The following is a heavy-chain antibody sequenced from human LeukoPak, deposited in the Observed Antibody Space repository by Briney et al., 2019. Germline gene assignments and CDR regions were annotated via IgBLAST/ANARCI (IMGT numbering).Heavy chain of an antibody. V-gene: IGHV3-73*01. Sequence: PGGSLRLSCAASGFIFSGSAMHWVRQASGKGPEWVGRIRNRAHNFATAYAASVKGRFTLSRADSKNTAYLQMNRLKSEDTAVYYCTRHVGGDYVFDYWGQGTLVTVSS. D-gene: IGHD4-17*01. CDR1: GFIFSGSA. CDR2: IRNRAHNFAT. CDR3: TRHVGGDYVFDY. J-gene: IGHJ4*02.